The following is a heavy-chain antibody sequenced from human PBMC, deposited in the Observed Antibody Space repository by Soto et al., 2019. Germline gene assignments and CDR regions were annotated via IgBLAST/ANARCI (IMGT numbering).Heavy chain of an antibody. J-gene: IGHJ3*02. Sequence: ESGGGLVKPGGSLRLSCAASRFTFSDYYMIWIRQAPGKGLEWVSYISSSGTGIYYGDSLKGRFTISRDNAKNSLYLQMNSLRAEDTAVYYCARAYSDAFDIWGQGTMVTVSS. CDR3: ARAYSDAFDI. CDR2: ISSSGTGI. D-gene: IGHD2-15*01. CDR1: RFTFSDYY. V-gene: IGHV3-11*01.